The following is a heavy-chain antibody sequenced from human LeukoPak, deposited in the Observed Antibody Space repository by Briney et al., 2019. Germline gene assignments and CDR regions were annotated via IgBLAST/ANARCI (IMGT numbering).Heavy chain of an antibody. Sequence: ASVRVSCAASGYAFPCYDMHWVRQAPGQGLEWVAGINPNSGVTDCAQTVRGRVTVTRDTSMNTPYVELSRLRSDDTAEYYCASDKGRIAAAASFCDYWGQGPLVTVSS. V-gene: IGHV1-2*02. D-gene: IGHD6-13*01. J-gene: IGHJ4*02. CDR3: ASDKGRIAAAASFCDY. CDR2: INPNSGVT. CDR1: GYAFPCYD.